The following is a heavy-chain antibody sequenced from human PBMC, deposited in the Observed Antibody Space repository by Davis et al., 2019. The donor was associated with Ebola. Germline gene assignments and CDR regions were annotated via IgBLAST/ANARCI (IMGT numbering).Heavy chain of an antibody. V-gene: IGHV3-73*01. CDR3: TTTTDAFDI. D-gene: IGHD1-7*01. Sequence: PGGSLRLSCAASGFTFSGSAMYWVRQASGKGLEWVGRIRSKANSYATAYAASVKGRFTISRDDSKNTAYLQMNSLKTEDTAVYYCTTTTDAFDIWGQGTTVTVSS. CDR1: GFTFSGSA. CDR2: IRSKANSYAT. J-gene: IGHJ3*02.